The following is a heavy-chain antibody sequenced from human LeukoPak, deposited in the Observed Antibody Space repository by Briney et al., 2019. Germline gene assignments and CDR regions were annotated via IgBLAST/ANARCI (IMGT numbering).Heavy chain of an antibody. CDR2: IYYSGST. CDR3: ARYGSGSYHFDY. J-gene: IGHJ4*02. V-gene: IGHV4-59*01. Sequence: SETLSLTYTVSGGSISGYYWSWIRQPPGKGLEWIGFIYYSGSTNYNPSFKSRLTISVDTSKNQFSLKLTSVTAADTAVYYCARYGSGSYHFDYWGQGTLVTVSS. CDR1: GGSISGYY. D-gene: IGHD3-10*01.